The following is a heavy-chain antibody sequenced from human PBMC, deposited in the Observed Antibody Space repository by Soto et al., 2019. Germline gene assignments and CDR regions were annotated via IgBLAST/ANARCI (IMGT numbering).Heavy chain of an antibody. D-gene: IGHD3-16*02. Sequence: QVQLQQWGAGLLKPSETLSLTCAVYGGSFSGYYWSWIRQPPGKGLEWIGEINHSGSTNYNPSLKSRVTISVDTSKNQFSLKLRSVTAADTAVYYCAREGVLYDYIWGSYRRTREGYFQHWGQGTLVTVSS. CDR2: INHSGST. J-gene: IGHJ1*01. CDR1: GGSFSGYY. CDR3: AREGVLYDYIWGSYRRTREGYFQH. V-gene: IGHV4-34*01.